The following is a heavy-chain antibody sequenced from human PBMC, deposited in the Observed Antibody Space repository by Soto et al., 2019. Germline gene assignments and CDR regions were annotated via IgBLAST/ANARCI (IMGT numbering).Heavy chain of an antibody. V-gene: IGHV3-21*01. CDR1: GFTFSSYS. J-gene: IGHJ4*02. CDR2: ISSSSSYI. Sequence: PGGSLRLSCATSGFTFSSYSMNWVRQAPGKGLEWVSSISSSSSYIYYADSVKGRFTISRDNSKNTLYLQMNSLRAEDTAVYYCAKGSRIPAIFDYWGQGTLVTVSS. CDR3: AKGSRIPAIFDY. D-gene: IGHD1-20*01.